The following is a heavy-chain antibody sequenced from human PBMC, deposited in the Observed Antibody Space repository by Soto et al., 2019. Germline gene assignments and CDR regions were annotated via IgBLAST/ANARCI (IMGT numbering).Heavy chain of an antibody. CDR3: ARMYSSGSGWFHP. D-gene: IGHD6-19*01. CDR1: GYSITSGGYY. Sequence: SETLSLTCFVSGYSITSGGYYGVGILRHPGKVLEWIGSFYSSGSIIYNPSLRSRVSISGDTSSNQFSMSLTSVTAADTARYYCARMYSSGSGWFHPWGQGTLVTVSS. V-gene: IGHV4-39*07. CDR2: FYSSGSI. J-gene: IGHJ5*02.